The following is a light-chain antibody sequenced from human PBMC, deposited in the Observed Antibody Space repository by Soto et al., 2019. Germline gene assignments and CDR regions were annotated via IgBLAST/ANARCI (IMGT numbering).Light chain of an antibody. CDR1: QSISAW. Sequence: DIQMIQSPSTLSASVGYRVTITCRASQSISAWLAWYQQKPGKAPKLLIYKTSSLESGVPSRFSGSGSGTEFTLTISSLQPDDFATYYCQQYYSYEIFTFGPGTKVDIK. CDR2: KTS. CDR3: QQYYSYEIFT. V-gene: IGKV1-5*03. J-gene: IGKJ3*01.